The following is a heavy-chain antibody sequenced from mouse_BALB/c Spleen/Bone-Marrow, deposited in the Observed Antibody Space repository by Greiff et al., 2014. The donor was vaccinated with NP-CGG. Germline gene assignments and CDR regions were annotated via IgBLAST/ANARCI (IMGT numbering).Heavy chain of an antibody. CDR1: DYTFTSYR. V-gene: IGHV1-5*01. CDR2: IYPGNSDT. Sequence: VQLQQSGTALARPGASVKMSCKASDYTFTSYRMHWLKQRPGQGLEWIGAIYPGNSDTSYNQKFKGKAELTAVTSTSTAYMDLSSLTNEDYAVYYCTLAYFGQGDWFFDVWGAGTTVTVSS. CDR3: TLAYFGQGDWFFDV. J-gene: IGHJ1*01. D-gene: IGHD6-5*01.